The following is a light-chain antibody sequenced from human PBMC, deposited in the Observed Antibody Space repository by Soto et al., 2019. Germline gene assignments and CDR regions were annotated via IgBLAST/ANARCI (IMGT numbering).Light chain of an antibody. V-gene: IGLV2-14*01. CDR3: SSYTSSSTRG. CDR1: SRYVGGYNY. J-gene: IGLJ2*01. CDR2: DVS. Sequence: QSALTKPASVAGSPGQSITISCTGTSRYVGGYNYVSWYQQHPGKAPKLMIYDVSNRPSGVSNRFSGSKSGNTASLTISGLQAEDEADYYCSSYTSSSTRGFGGRTQRTVL.